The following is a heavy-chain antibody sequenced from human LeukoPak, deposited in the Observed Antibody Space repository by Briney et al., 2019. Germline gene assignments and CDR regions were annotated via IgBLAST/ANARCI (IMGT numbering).Heavy chain of an antibody. CDR1: GFTFSDYS. V-gene: IGHV3-48*01. J-gene: IGHJ6*03. CDR3: ASSPYSSSSMDV. Sequence: GGSLRPSCAASGFTFSDYSMNWVRQAPGKGLEWFSYISRSSTTIYYADSVKGRFTISRDNAKNSLYLQMNSLRAEDTAVYYCASSPYSSSSMDVWGKGTTVTVSS. CDR2: ISRSSTTI. D-gene: IGHD6-13*01.